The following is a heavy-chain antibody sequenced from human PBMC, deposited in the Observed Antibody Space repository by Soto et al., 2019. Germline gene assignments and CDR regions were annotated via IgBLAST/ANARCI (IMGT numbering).Heavy chain of an antibody. J-gene: IGHJ6*02. Sequence: GGSLRLSCAASGFTLSSYWMHWVRQAPGKGLVWVSRINSDGSSTSYADSVKGRFTISRDNAKNTLYLQMNSLRAEDTAVYYCAGATVTASYYYYGMDVWGQGTTVTVSS. V-gene: IGHV3-74*01. D-gene: IGHD4-17*01. CDR2: INSDGSST. CDR3: AGATVTASYYYYGMDV. CDR1: GFTLSSYW.